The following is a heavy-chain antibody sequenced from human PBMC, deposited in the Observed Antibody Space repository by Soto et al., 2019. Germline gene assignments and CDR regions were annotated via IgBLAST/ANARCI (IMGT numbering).Heavy chain of an antibody. CDR3: ARAGLYSSSSGLIDY. CDR2: IYYSGST. V-gene: IGHV4-31*03. Sequence: QVQLQESGPGLVKPSQTLSLTCTVSGGSISSGGYYWSWIRQHPGKVLEWIGYIYYSGSTYYNPSLKSRVTISVDTSKNQFSLKLSSVTAADTAVYYCARAGLYSSSSGLIDYWGQGTLVTVSS. CDR1: GGSISSGGYY. J-gene: IGHJ4*02. D-gene: IGHD6-6*01.